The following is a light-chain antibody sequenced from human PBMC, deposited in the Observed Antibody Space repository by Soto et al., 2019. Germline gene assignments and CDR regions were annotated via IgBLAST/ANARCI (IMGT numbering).Light chain of an antibody. CDR1: QSVSSSY. V-gene: IGKV3-20*01. CDR3: QQYGSSPRT. CDR2: GAS. Sequence: EIVLTQSPGTLSLSPGERATLSCRASQSVSSSYLAWYQQKPGQAPRLLIYGASSRATGIPDRFSGSGFGTDFTLTISRLEPEDFAVYYCQQYGSSPRTFGQWTKVEIK. J-gene: IGKJ1*01.